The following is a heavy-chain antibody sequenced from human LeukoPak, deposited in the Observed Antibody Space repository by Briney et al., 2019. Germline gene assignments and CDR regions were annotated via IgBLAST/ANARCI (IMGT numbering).Heavy chain of an antibody. CDR1: GGSISSSSYY. CDR3: ARGRRDWYNLLRNWFDP. CDR2: IYYSGST. D-gene: IGHD5-24*01. Sequence: PSETLSLTCTGSGGSISSSSYYWGWIRQPPGKGLEWIGSIYYSGSTYYNPSLKSRVTISVDTSNNLFSLKLRSVTAADTAVYYCARGRRDWYNLLRNWFDPWGQGTLVTVSS. J-gene: IGHJ5*02. V-gene: IGHV4-39*01.